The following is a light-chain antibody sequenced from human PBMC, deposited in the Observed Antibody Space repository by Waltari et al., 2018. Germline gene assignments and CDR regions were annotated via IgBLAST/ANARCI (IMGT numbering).Light chain of an antibody. CDR3: MQGTHLPPLT. J-gene: IGKJ4*01. V-gene: IGKV2-30*02. CDR1: QSLVHSDGNTY. Sequence: DVVMTQSPLSLPVTLGQPASISCRSSQSLVHSDGNTYLQWFQQRPGQAPRRLIYKVSNRDSGVPDRFSGSGSGTEFTLKISRVEAEDVGVYYCMQGTHLPPLTFGGGTKVEIK. CDR2: KVS.